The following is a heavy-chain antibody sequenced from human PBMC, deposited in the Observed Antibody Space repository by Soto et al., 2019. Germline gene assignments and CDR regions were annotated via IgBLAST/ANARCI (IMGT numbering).Heavy chain of an antibody. CDR2: IFHSGPT. Sequence: PSDPLSLTGTICGGSISSGASFWTWIRKHPGKGLEWIGCIFHSGPTYCSPSLKDRVTISADTSRNQFSVKPNSVTGAGTAVYSCAGDKCYGGNSDCRAGAIDFCGQGTLGTVSS. CDR3: AGDKCYGGNSDCRAGAIDF. D-gene: IGHD4-17*01. V-gene: IGHV4-31*03. J-gene: IGHJ4*02. CDR1: GGSISSGASF.